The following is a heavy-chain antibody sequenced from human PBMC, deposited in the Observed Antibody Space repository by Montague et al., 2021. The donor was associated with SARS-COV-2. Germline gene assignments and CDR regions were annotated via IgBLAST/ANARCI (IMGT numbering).Heavy chain of an antibody. D-gene: IGHD3-10*01. J-gene: IGHJ4*02. CDR2: INYNRSET. V-gene: IGHV3-7*01. CDR1: GFTLYAYW. CDR3: ARKHHRTYFYGSGNYLFNHSFDF. Sequence: SLRLSCAASGFTLYAYWMNWVRQAPGKGLEWVANINYNRSETYYVGSVKGRFTISRDNANNALHLQMNNLRAADTAVYFCARKHHRTYFYGSGNYLFNHSFDFWGPGTMVTVSS.